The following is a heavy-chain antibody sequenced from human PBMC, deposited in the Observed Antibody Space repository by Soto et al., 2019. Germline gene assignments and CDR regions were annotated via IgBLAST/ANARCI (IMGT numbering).Heavy chain of an antibody. CDR1: GYTFTDYW. V-gene: IGHV5-51*01. CDR2: IYPGDSDT. CDR3: ARQIRKFRDYDYAMDV. J-gene: IGHJ6*02. Sequence: GEALKISCKGSGYTFTDYWIGWVRQLPGQGLEWMGIIYPGDSDTRYSPSFQGQVTITVDKSTSTAYLQWNTLKASDTAMYYCARQIRKFRDYDYAMDVWGQGTTVTVSS.